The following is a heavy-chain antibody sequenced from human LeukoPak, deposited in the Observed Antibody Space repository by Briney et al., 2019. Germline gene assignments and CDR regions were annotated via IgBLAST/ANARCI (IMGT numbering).Heavy chain of an antibody. CDR1: GFTFSSYS. J-gene: IGHJ4*02. D-gene: IGHD4-11*01. CDR3: ARSGGLQKFDY. CDR2: ISSSSSYI. V-gene: IGHV3-21*01. Sequence: GGSLRLSCAASGFTFSSYSMNWVRQAPGKGLEWVSSISSSSSYIYYADSVKGRFTISRDTSKNTLYLQMNSLRTEDTAVYYCARSGGLQKFDYWGQGTLVTVSS.